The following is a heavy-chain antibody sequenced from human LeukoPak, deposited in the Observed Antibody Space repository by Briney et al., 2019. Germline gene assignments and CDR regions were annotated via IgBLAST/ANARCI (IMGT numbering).Heavy chain of an antibody. V-gene: IGHV4-4*07. CDR1: GASITSYY. CDR2: IYRSGTT. CDR3: ARSDYGDYESDY. D-gene: IGHD4-17*01. Sequence: SETLSLTCTVSGASITSYYWSWIRQSPGKGLEWIGRIYRSGTTNYNPSLKSRVTMSVDMSKNQFSLKLSSVTAADAAVYYCARSDYGDYESDYWGQGTLVTVSS. J-gene: IGHJ4*02.